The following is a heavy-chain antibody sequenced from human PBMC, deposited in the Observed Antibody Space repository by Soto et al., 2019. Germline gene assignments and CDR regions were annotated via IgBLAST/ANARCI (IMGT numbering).Heavy chain of an antibody. J-gene: IGHJ4*02. D-gene: IGHD3-22*01. CDR1: GGSISSYY. CDR2: IYYSGST. V-gene: IGHV4-59*01. CDR3: ASPLHRSGLLL. Sequence: QVQLQESGPGLVKPSETLSLTCTVSGGSISSYYWSWIRQPPGKGLEWIGYIYYSGSTNYNTSLKSRVTISVDTSKNQFSLKLSSVTAADTAVYYCASPLHRSGLLLWGQGTLVPVSS.